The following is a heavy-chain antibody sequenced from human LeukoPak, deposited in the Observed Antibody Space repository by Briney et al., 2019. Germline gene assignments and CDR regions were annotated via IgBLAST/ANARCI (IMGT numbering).Heavy chain of an antibody. Sequence: SETLSLTCAVSGGSISSSNWWSWVRQPPGKGLEWIGEIYHSGSTNYNPSLKSRVTISVDKSKNQFSLKLSSVTAADTAVYYCATGDSSGYYGSFSDYWGQGTLVTVSS. D-gene: IGHD3-22*01. CDR1: GGSISSSNW. J-gene: IGHJ4*02. CDR3: ATGDSSGYYGSFSDY. CDR2: IYHSGST. V-gene: IGHV4-4*02.